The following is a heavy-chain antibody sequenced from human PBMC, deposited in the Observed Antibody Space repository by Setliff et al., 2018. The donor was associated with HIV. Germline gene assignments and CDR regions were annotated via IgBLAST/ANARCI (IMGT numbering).Heavy chain of an antibody. V-gene: IGHV5-10-1*01. CDR1: GKSLSNYW. CDR3: SRGIAVAGHDFANTTGDI. Sequence: PGESLQISCKGSGKSLSNYWINWVRQMPGKGLEWRGRIDPSDSYINYGPSFQGHVTISADKSTNTAFLQWGSLKASDSAMYYCSRGIAVAGHDFANTTGDIWGQGTMVTVSS. J-gene: IGHJ3*02. CDR2: IDPSDSYI. D-gene: IGHD6-19*01.